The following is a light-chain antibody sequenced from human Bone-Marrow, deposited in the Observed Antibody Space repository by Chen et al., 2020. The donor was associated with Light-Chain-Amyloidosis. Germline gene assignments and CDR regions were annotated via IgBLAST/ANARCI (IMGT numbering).Light chain of an antibody. CDR3: QVWDRSCDRPV. CDR2: DDS. J-gene: IGLJ3*02. CDR1: NIGSTS. V-gene: IGLV3-21*02. Sequence: SYVLTQPSSVSVAPGQTATIACGGNNIGSTSVHWYQQTPGQAPLLVVYDDSDRPSGIPERLSGSNSGNTATLTISRGEAGDEADYYCQVWDRSCDRPVFGGGTKLTVL.